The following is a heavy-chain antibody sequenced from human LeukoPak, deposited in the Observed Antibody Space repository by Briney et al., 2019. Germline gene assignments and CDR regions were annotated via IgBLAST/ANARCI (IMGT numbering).Heavy chain of an antibody. CDR2: IKEDGTET. J-gene: IGHJ4*02. Sequence: PGGSLGPSGQASGLMFSSNWMSWVGLPQGKGLEWVANIKEDGTETYYVDSVKDRFTISRDNAKNSLYLQMNSLRVEDTAVYYCAKEGRSLQTYWGQGTLVTVSS. CDR3: AKEGRSLQTY. D-gene: IGHD5-24*01. V-gene: IGHV3-7*03. CDR1: GLMFSSNW.